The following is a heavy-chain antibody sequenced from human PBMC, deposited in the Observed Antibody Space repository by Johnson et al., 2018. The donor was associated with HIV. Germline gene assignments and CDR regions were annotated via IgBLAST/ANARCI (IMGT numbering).Heavy chain of an antibody. D-gene: IGHD3-16*01. V-gene: IGHV3-30*02. CDR3: AREGGIRGPSPVDAFDI. Sequence: QVQLVESGGGVVQPGGSLRLSCAASGFTFSSYGMHWVRQAPGKGLEWVAFIRYDGSNKYYADSVKGRFTISRDNSKNTLYLQMNSLRAEDTDVKSCAREGGIRGPSPVDAFDIWGEGTMVTVS. J-gene: IGHJ3*02. CDR1: GFTFSSYG. CDR2: IRYDGSNK.